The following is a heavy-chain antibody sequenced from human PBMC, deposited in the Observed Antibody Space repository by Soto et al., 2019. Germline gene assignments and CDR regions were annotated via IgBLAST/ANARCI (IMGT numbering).Heavy chain of an antibody. CDR3: ESGANREGIVGVTAIDYYHGIDV. D-gene: IGHD2-21*02. CDR2: IIPIFGTA. J-gene: IGHJ6*02. CDR1: GGTFSSYA. Sequence: QVQLVQSGAEVKKPGSSVKVSCKASGGTFSSYAISWVRQAPGQGLEWMGGIIPIFGTANYAQKFQGRVTITADESTSRDYMELRSQKSEDTAVYYCESGANREGIVGVTAIDYYHGIDVWGQGTTVTVSS. V-gene: IGHV1-69*01.